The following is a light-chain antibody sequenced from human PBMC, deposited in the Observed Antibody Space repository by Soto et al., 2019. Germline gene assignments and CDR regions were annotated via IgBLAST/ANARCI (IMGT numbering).Light chain of an antibody. CDR1: SSDVGGYNY. CDR2: DVS. CDR3: SSYSISSTPYL. J-gene: IGLJ1*01. V-gene: IGLV2-14*03. Sequence: QSALTQPDSVSASPGQSITISCTGTSSDVGGYNYVSWYQQHPGKAPKLVIYDVSYRPSGISNRFSGSKSGNTASLTISGLQAEDEAEYFCSSYSISSTPYLFGTGTKLTVL.